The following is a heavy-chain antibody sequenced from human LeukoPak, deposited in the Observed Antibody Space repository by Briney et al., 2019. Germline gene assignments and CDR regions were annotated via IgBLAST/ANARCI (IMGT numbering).Heavy chain of an antibody. CDR3: ARDYCSRTSCLFDY. J-gene: IGHJ4*02. Sequence: ASVKVSCKASGYTFTGYHMHWVRQAPGQGLEWMGRINPNSGDTNYAQKFQGRVAMTRDTSISTAFMELTRLRSDDTAVYYCARDYCSRTSCLFDYWGQGTLVTVSS. CDR1: GYTFTGYH. V-gene: IGHV1-2*06. CDR2: INPNSGDT. D-gene: IGHD2-2*01.